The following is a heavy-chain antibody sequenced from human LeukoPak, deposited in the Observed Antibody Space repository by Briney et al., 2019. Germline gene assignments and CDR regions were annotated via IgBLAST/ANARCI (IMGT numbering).Heavy chain of an antibody. D-gene: IGHD2-2*01. Sequence: GGSLRLSCAASGFTFSSYAMSWVRQAPGKGLEWVSAISGSGGSTYYADSVKGRFTISRENYKNTLYLQMNSLRAEDTAVYYCAEEVSVVVVPAATDYWGQGTLVTVSS. J-gene: IGHJ4*02. CDR2: ISGSGGST. CDR1: GFTFSSYA. V-gene: IGHV3-23*01. CDR3: AEEVSVVVVPAATDY.